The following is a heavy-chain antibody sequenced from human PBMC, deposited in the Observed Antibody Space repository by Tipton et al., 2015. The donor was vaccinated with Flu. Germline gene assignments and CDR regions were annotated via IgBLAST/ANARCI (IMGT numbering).Heavy chain of an antibody. Sequence: TLSLTCTVYGESLSGYYWSWLRQAPGQGLEWIGEVTHTGTTDYNPSLNSRITVSVDTSKNQFSLRLTSLTAADTAVYYCARAPRGGSWYVHWGQGTLVTVSS. CDR2: VTHTGTT. J-gene: IGHJ5*02. D-gene: IGHD5-12*01. V-gene: IGHV4-34*01. CDR3: ARAPRGGSWYVH. CDR1: GESLSGYY.